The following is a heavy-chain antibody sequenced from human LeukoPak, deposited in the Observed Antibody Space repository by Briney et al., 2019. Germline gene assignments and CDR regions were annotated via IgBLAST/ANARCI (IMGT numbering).Heavy chain of an antibody. D-gene: IGHD3-22*01. J-gene: IGHJ4*02. V-gene: IGHV3-23*01. CDR1: GFTFSSYA. CDR3: ASPTGHYYDSL. Sequence: GGSLRLSCAVSGFTFSSYAMTWVRQAPGKGLEWVSVISGSGDRIYYADSVKGRFTISRDNSKNTLYLQMNSLRAEDTAVYYCASPTGHYYDSLWGQGTLVTVSS. CDR2: ISGSGDRI.